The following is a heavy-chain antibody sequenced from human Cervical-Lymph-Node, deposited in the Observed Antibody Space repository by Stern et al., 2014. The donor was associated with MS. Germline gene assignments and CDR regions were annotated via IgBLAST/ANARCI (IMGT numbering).Heavy chain of an antibody. CDR3: ARHPYSGDFSYGGGFDY. V-gene: IGHV5-51*01. CDR1: GYSFTTHW. J-gene: IGHJ4*02. CDR2: VYPGDSYT. Sequence: EVQLVESGAEVKKPGQSLKISCKGSGYSFTTHWIAWVRQMPGKGLDWMGIVYPGDSYTTYSPSFQGQVTISADKSLNTAYLQWSSLRASDTAVYYCARHPYSGDFSYGGGFDYWGQGTLVTVSS. D-gene: IGHD2-21*01.